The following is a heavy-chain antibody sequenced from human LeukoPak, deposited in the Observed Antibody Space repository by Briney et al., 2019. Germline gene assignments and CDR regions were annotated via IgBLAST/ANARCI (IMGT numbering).Heavy chain of an antibody. D-gene: IGHD3-3*01. V-gene: IGHV3-66*01. CDR1: GFTVSSNY. CDR2: IYSGGST. CDR3: ARDCYFWSVRNYYYGMDV. J-gene: IGHJ6*02. Sequence: GGPLRLSCAASGFTVSSNYMSWVRQAPGKGLEWVSVIYSGGSTYYADSVKGRFTISRDNSKNTLYLQMNSLRAEDTAVYYCARDCYFWSVRNYYYGMDVWGQGTTVTVSS.